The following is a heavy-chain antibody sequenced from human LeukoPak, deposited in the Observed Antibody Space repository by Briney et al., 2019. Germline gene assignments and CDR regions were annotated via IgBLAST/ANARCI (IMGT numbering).Heavy chain of an antibody. CDR2: ISGSGGST. Sequence: GSLRLSCAASGFTFSSYAMSWVRQAPGKGLEWVAAISGSGGSTYYADSVKGRFTISRDNSKNTLYLQMNSLRAEDTAVYYCAKSGSAWYIFDYWGQGTLVTVSS. D-gene: IGHD6-19*01. J-gene: IGHJ4*02. CDR3: AKSGSAWYIFDY. V-gene: IGHV3-23*01. CDR1: GFTFSSYA.